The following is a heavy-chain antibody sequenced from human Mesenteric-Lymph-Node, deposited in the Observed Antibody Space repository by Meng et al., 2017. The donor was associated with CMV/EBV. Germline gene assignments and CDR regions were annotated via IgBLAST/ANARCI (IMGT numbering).Heavy chain of an antibody. J-gene: IGHJ4*02. D-gene: IGHD3-22*01. V-gene: IGHV1-18*01. CDR3: AGPSPYYYDSSGHFYFDY. CDR2: ISAYDGYT. CDR1: TNYG. Sequence: TNYGNTWVRQAPGQGLEWMGWISAYDGYTTYARGLQGRVIMTTDTSTHTAYMELKSLRSDDTAMYFCAGPSPYYYDSSGHFYFDYWGQGTLVTVSS.